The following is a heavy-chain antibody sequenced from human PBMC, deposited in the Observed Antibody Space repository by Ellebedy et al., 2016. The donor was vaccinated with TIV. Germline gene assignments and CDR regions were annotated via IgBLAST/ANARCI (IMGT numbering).Heavy chain of an antibody. CDR1: GYTFTTYD. V-gene: IGHV1-8*01. CDR3: ARGPTGYIDY. Sequence: AASVKVSCKASGYTFTTYDINWVRQATGQGPEWLGWMNPTSGNARYTQKFQGRVTMTRDTSISTAYLELSSLTSEDTALYYCARGPTGYIDYWGQGTLVTVSS. CDR2: MNPTSGNA. J-gene: IGHJ4*02. D-gene: IGHD3-9*01.